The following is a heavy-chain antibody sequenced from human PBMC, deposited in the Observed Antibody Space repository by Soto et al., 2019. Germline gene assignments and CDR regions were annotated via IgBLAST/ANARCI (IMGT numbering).Heavy chain of an antibody. V-gene: IGHV1-69*01. D-gene: IGHD6-13*01. J-gene: IGHJ6*02. CDR3: ARPGIAAAGKRGYYYGMYV. CDR2: IIPIFGTA. CDR1: GGTFSSYA. Sequence: QVQLVQSGAEVKKPGSSVKVSCKASGGTFSSYAISWVRQAPGQGLEWMGGIIPIFGTANYGQKFQGRVTITADESTSTAYMALSSLRSEDTAVYYCARPGIAAAGKRGYYYGMYVWGQGTTVTVSS.